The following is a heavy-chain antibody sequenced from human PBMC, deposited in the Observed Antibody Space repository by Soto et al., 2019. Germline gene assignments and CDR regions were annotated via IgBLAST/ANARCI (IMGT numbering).Heavy chain of an antibody. CDR2: ISGSGVNT. D-gene: IGHD2-15*01. Sequence: EVQLLESGGGLVQPGGSLRLSCAASGFTFSLYAMTWVRQAPGKGLEWVSVISGSGVNTYYAVSVKGRFTVSGDNSKNTLSLQMSRLGVEDTVVYYCANSVGGTNGSSAMDAWGQGTTVTVSS. CDR1: GFTFSLYA. CDR3: ANSVGGTNGSSAMDA. V-gene: IGHV3-23*01. J-gene: IGHJ6*02.